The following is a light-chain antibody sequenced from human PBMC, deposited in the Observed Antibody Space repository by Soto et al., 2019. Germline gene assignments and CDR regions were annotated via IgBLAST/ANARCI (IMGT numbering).Light chain of an antibody. CDR2: GS. CDR1: QSISNN. Sequence: DILMTQSPATLSVSLGETATLSCRASQSISNNVAWYHQRPGQAPRLLVFGSSRAAGIPPRFSGVGSGTDFTLTISGLQSGDFVVYFCQQYLQWPLTFGGGTKVEVK. J-gene: IGKJ4*01. CDR3: QQYLQWPLT. V-gene: IGKV3D-15*01.